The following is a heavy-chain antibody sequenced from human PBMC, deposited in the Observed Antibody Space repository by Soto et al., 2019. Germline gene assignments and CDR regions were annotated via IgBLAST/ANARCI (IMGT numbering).Heavy chain of an antibody. V-gene: IGHV1-69*12. D-gene: IGHD2-15*01. J-gene: IGHJ4*02. Sequence: QVQLVQSGAEVKKPGSSVKVSCKASGGTFSSYAISWVRQAPGQGLEWMGGIIPIFGTANYAQKFQGRVTITADESTSTADMELSSLRSEDTAVFYCARGRDLRYCSGGSCYSPLDYWGQGTLVTVSS. CDR2: IIPIFGTA. CDR3: ARGRDLRYCSGGSCYSPLDY. CDR1: GGTFSSYA.